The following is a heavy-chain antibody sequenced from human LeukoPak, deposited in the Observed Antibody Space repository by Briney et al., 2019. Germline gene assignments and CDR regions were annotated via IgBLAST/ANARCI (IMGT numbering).Heavy chain of an antibody. CDR3: ARGLYLFKYYFDY. J-gene: IGHJ4*02. CDR2: INHSGST. Sequence: XIGEINHSGSTNYNPSLKSRVTISVDTSKNQFSLKLSSVTAADTAVYYCARGLYLFKYYFDYWGQGTLVTVSS. D-gene: IGHD2-8*01. V-gene: IGHV4-34*01.